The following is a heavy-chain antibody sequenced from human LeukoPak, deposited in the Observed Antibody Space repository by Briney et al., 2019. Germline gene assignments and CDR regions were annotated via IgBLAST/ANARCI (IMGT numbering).Heavy chain of an antibody. CDR2: INHSGST. CDR3: ARFRQSNYYYGMDV. J-gene: IGHJ6*02. CDR1: GGSFSGYY. Sequence: SETLSLTCAVYGGSFSGYYWSWIRQPPGKGLEWIGEINHSGSTNYNPSLKSRVTISVDTSKNQFSLKLSSVTAADTAVYYCARFRQSNYYYGMDVWGQGTTVTVSS. V-gene: IGHV4-34*01.